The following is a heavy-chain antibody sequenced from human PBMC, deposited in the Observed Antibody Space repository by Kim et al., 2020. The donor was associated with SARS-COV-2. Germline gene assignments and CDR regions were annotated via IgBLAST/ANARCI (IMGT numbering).Heavy chain of an antibody. J-gene: IGHJ4*02. D-gene: IGHD6-13*01. Sequence: SQKFQSRVTITRDTSESTAYRELSGLRSEDKAVYYCARTYSSSWYKPFDYWGQGTLVTVSS. CDR3: ARTYSSSWYKPFDY. V-gene: IGHV1-3*01.